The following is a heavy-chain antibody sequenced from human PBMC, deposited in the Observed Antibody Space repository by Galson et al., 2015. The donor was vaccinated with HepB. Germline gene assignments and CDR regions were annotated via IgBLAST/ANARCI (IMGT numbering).Heavy chain of an antibody. V-gene: IGHV4-31*03. CDR2: IYYSGST. J-gene: IGHJ4*02. CDR1: GGSISSGGYY. CDR3: AREKDYYDSSAPPIY. D-gene: IGHD3-22*01. Sequence: TLSLTCTVSGGSISSGGYYWSWIRQHPGKGLEWIGYIYYSGSTYYNPSLKSRVTISVDTSKNQFSLKLSSVTAADTAVYYCAREKDYYDSSAPPIYWGQGTLVTVSS.